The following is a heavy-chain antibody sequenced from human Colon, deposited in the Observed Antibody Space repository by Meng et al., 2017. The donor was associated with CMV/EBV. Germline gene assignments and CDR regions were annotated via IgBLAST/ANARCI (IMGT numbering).Heavy chain of an antibody. CDR1: GVYVSSGDHH. Sequence: CSGSGVYVSSGDHHWSWIRQHPGKGLEWIGSIFNSGTTYYNLSLRSRALISVDSTKNQFSLRLTSVTAADTAVYYCADYFVGRGGRGPWGQGTLVTVSS. CDR3: ADYFVGRGGRGP. V-gene: IGHV4-31*03. D-gene: IGHD2/OR15-2a*01. CDR2: IFNSGTT. J-gene: IGHJ5*02.